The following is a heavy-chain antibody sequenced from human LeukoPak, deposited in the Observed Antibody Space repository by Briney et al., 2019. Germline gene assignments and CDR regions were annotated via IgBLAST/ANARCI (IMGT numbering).Heavy chain of an antibody. D-gene: IGHD2-2*01. CDR1: GYTFTSYD. V-gene: IGHV1-8*01. CDR3: ARGYQLQLFY. J-gene: IGHJ4*02. CDR2: MSPNSDTT. Sequence: GASVKVSCRACGYTFTSYDTMWVRQATGQAREGMAWMSPNSDTTGYAQKFQVRVTTPRNTSISTAYMELSSLRSEDTAVYYCARGYQLQLFYWGQGPLVTVSS.